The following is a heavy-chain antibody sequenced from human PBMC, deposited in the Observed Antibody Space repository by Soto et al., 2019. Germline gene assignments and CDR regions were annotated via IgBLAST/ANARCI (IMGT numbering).Heavy chain of an antibody. J-gene: IGHJ5*02. V-gene: IGHV3-48*01. CDR1: GFTFSSYS. CDR3: AREWDGDGYNSGWLDP. Sequence: GGSLRLSCAASGFTFSSYSMNWVRQAPGKGLEWVSYISSSSRTIYCADSVKGRFTISRDNAKNSLYLQMNSLRAEDTAVYYCAREWDGDGYNSGWLDPWGQGTLVTVSS. CDR2: ISSSSRTI. D-gene: IGHD5-12*01.